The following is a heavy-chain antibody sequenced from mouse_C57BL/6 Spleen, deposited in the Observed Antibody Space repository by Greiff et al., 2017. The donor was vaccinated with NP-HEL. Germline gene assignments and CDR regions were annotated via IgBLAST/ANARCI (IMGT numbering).Heavy chain of an antibody. D-gene: IGHD4-1*01. CDR2: ISYDGSN. Sequence: DVKLVESGPGLVKPSQSLSLTCSVTGYSITSGYYWNWIRQFPGNKLEWMGYISYDGSNNYNPSLKNRISITRDTSKNQFFLKLNSVTTEDTATYYCARDGELGRFFDYWGQGTTLTVSS. CDR1: GYSITSGYY. V-gene: IGHV3-6*01. J-gene: IGHJ2*01. CDR3: ARDGELGRFFDY.